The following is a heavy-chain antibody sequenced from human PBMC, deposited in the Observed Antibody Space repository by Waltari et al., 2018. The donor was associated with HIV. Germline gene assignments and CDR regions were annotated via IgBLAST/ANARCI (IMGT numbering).Heavy chain of an antibody. D-gene: IGHD3-3*01. J-gene: IGHJ4*02. V-gene: IGHV1-2*02. Sequence: QVQLMPSGAELQKPGASEEVSCEASGYSFTGYYLHWVRQAPGQGLEWMGWINPISGGTKYAQRFQGRVTVTRDTSINTVYMELRRLRSDDTAVYYCVRDRALDWTSDFHYWGQGTLVTVSS. CDR2: INPISGGT. CDR3: VRDRALDWTSDFHY. CDR1: GYSFTGYY.